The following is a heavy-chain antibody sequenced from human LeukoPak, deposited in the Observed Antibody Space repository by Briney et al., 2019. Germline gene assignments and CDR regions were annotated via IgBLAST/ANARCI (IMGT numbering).Heavy chain of an antibody. J-gene: IGHJ6*02. CDR3: ARIGYSSTNYYYGMDV. D-gene: IGHD6-13*01. Sequence: ASVKVSCTASGYTFTSYAMHWVRQAPGQRLEWMGWINAGNGNTKYSQKFQGRVTITRDTSASTAYMELSSLRSEDTAVYYCARIGYSSTNYYYGMDVWGQGTTVTVSS. V-gene: IGHV1-3*01. CDR1: GYTFTSYA. CDR2: INAGNGNT.